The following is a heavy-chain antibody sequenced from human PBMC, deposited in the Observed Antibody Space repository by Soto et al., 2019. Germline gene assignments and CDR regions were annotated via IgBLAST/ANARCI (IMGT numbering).Heavy chain of an antibody. CDR3: ARAETHYDILTGPFDY. V-gene: IGHV1-46*01. CDR1: GYTFTSYY. CDR2: INPSGGST. D-gene: IGHD3-9*01. J-gene: IGHJ4*02. Sequence: WASVKVSCKASGYTFTSYYMHWVRQAPGQGLEWMGIINPSGGSTSYAQKFQGRVTMTRDTSTSTVYMELSSLRSEDTAVYYCARAETHYDILTGPFDYWGQGTLVTVS.